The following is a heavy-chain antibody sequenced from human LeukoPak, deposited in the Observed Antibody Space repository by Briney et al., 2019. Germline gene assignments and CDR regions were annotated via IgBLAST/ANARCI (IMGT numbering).Heavy chain of an antibody. J-gene: IGHJ4*01. CDR3: ARDFFPIVDSTWYEIGY. CDR1: GFTFNDYA. CDR2: ISYDGYDK. D-gene: IGHD2-21*01. V-gene: IGHV3-30-3*01. Sequence: PGGSLRLSCAASGFTFNDYAMYWVRQAPGKGLEWVTLISYDGYDKSYADSVRGRFTISRDNSRNTLYLQMDSLRSEDTAVYYCARDFFPIVDSTWYEIGYWGHGTLVTVSS.